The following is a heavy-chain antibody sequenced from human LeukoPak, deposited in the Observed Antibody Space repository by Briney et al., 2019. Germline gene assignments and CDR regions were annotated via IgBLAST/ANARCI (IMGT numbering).Heavy chain of an antibody. D-gene: IGHD1-7*01. CDR2: IWYDGSNK. V-gene: IGHV3-33*01. CDR1: GFTFSSYG. Sequence: GGSLRLSCAASGFTFSSYGMHWVRQAPGKGLEWVAVIWYDGSNKYYADSVKGRFTISRDNSKNTLYLQMNSLRAEDTAVYYCARSTGTTSYYYGMDVWGQGTLVTVSS. J-gene: IGHJ6*02. CDR3: ARSTGTTSYYYGMDV.